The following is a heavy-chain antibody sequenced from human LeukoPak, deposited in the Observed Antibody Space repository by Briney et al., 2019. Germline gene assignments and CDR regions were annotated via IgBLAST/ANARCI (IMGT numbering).Heavy chain of an antibody. J-gene: IGHJ4*02. CDR3: AREGPTLRGVIGGKIDY. D-gene: IGHD3-10*01. Sequence: GGSLRLSCAASGFTFSDYYMSWVRQAPGKGLDWISYIGRSGNYIYYADSVKGRFTISRDNAKNALYLQMNSLRAEDTAVYYCAREGPTLRGVIGGKIDYWGQGTLVTVSS. CDR2: IGRSGNYI. CDR1: GFTFSDYY. V-gene: IGHV3-11*01.